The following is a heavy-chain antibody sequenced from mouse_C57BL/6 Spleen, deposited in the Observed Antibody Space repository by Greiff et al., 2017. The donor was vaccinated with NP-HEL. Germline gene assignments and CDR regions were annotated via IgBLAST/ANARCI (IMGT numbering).Heavy chain of an antibody. CDR3: ARGPYGRDYAMDY. V-gene: IGHV1-53*01. CDR1: GYTFTSYW. Sequence: QVQLQQPGAELVKPGASVKLSCKASGYTFTSYWMHWVKQRPGQGLEWIGNINPSNGGTNYNEKFKSKATLTVDKSSSTAYMQLSSLTSEDSAVYYCARGPYGRDYAMDYWGQGTSVTVSS. CDR2: INPSNGGT. J-gene: IGHJ4*01. D-gene: IGHD1-1*01.